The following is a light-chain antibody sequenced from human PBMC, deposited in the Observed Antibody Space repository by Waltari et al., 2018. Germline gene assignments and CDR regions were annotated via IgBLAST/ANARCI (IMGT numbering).Light chain of an antibody. V-gene: IGKV3-15*01. J-gene: IGKJ2*01. CDR2: GAS. CDR3: QQYDKWPYT. CDR1: QDFNSN. Sequence: EIVMTQSPATLSVSPGDRATVSCRASQDFNSNLAWYQQEHGQAPRLQIFGASTRATGTPARFSGSASGTEFTLTISSLQSEDFAIYYCQQYDKWPYTFGHGTKLEIK.